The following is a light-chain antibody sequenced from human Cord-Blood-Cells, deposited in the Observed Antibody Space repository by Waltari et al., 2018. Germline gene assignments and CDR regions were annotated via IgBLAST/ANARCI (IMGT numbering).Light chain of an antibody. CDR2: GAS. CDR3: QQYGSAPLT. Sequence: EIALTQSPRTLSLSPGERATLSCRASPSVSSRYLAWYPQKPGQAPRLLSYGASSRATGIPDRFSGRGSGTDFTLTISRLEPEDFAVYYCQQYGSAPLTFGQGTKLEIK. V-gene: IGKV3-20*01. J-gene: IGKJ2*01. CDR1: PSVSSRY.